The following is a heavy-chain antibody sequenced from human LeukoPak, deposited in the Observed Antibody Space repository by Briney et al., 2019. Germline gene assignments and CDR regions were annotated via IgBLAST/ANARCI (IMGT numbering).Heavy chain of an antibody. CDR1: GFTLSRYY. D-gene: IGHD2-15*01. Sequence: GGSLRLSCVASGFTLSRYYMHWVRQVPGKGLVWVSCINGDGSSTKYADSVKGRFTISRDNAKNTLYLQVNSLRAEDTAVYYCAQGGSPGALDYGGRGTLVTVSS. J-gene: IGHJ4*02. CDR3: AQGGSPGALDY. V-gene: IGHV3-74*01. CDR2: INGDGSST.